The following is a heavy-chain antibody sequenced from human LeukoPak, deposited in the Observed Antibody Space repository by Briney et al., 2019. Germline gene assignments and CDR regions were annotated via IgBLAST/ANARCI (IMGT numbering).Heavy chain of an antibody. CDR1: GFTFSSYA. Sequence: PGGSLRLSCAASGFTFSSYAMHWVRQAPGKGLEYVSAISSNGGSTYYANSVKGRFTISRDNSKNTLYLQMGSLRAEDMAVYYCARDGYSGYDEGAYWGQGTLVTVSS. V-gene: IGHV3-64*01. CDR2: ISSNGGST. J-gene: IGHJ4*02. CDR3: ARDGYSGYDEGAY. D-gene: IGHD5-12*01.